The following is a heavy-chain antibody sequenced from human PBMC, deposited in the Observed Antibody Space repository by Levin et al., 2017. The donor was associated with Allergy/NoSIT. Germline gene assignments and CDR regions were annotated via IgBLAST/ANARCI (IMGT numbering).Heavy chain of an antibody. CDR3: ARDLSLDYYDTSGYSFDF. J-gene: IGHJ4*02. D-gene: IGHD3-22*01. CDR1: GFTFSSCS. CDR2: ISSSGAYI. Sequence: KPGGSLRLSCAASGFTFSSCSMNWVRQAPGKGLEWVSSISSSGAYIYYADSVKGRFTISRDNAKNSLYLQMNSLRAEDTAVYYCARDLSLDYYDTSGYSFDFWGQGTLVIVSS. V-gene: IGHV3-21*01.